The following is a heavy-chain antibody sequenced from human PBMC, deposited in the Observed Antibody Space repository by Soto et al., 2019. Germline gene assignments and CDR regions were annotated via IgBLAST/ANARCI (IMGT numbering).Heavy chain of an antibody. V-gene: IGHV4-61*08. CDR1: GGSISSGGYF. J-gene: IGHJ4*02. Sequence: SETLSLTCAVSGGSISSGGYFWSWIRQPPGKGLEWIGYIYYSGSTNYNPSLKSRVTISVDTSKNQFSLKLSSVTAADTAVYYCASGAVSILDYRGQGSLVTVSS. CDR2: IYYSGST. CDR3: ASGAVSILDY. D-gene: IGHD6-19*01.